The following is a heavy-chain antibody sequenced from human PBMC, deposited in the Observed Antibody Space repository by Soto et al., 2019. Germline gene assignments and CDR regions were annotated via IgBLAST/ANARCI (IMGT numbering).Heavy chain of an antibody. CDR2: ISSSGSTI. CDR1: GFTFSSYE. J-gene: IGHJ4*02. CDR3: ARDNDNSPKRNHNYEIPLYYFDY. V-gene: IGHV3-48*03. D-gene: IGHD5-18*01. Sequence: PGGSLRLSCAASGFTFSSYEMNWVRQAPGKGLEWVSYISSSGSTIYYADSVKGRFTISRDNAKNSLYLQMNSLRAEDTAVYYCARDNDNSPKRNHNYEIPLYYFDYWGQGTLVTVSS.